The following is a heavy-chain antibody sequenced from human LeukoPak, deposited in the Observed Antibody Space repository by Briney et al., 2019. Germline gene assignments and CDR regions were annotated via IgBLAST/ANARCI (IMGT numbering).Heavy chain of an antibody. D-gene: IGHD6-13*01. V-gene: IGHV3-21*04. CDR1: GFTFSSYS. CDR2: ISSSSSYI. Sequence: GGSLRLSCAASGFTFSSYSMNWVRQAPGKGLEWVSSISSSSSYIYYADSVKGRFTISRDNAKNSLYLQMNSLRADDTALYFCARVGLYSSSPYYFDYWGQGTLVTVSS. CDR3: ARVGLYSSSPYYFDY. J-gene: IGHJ4*02.